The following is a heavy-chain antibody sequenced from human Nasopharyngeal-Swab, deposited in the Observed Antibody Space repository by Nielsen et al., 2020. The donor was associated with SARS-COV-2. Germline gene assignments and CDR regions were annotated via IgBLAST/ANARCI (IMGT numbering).Heavy chain of an antibody. CDR3: ARVLYDYIWGSYRSCDY. D-gene: IGHD3-16*02. CDR2: ISAYNGNT. V-gene: IGHV1-18*01. J-gene: IGHJ4*02. Sequence: ASVKVSCKASGYTFTSYGISWVRQAPGQGLEWMGWISAYNGNTNYAQKLQGRVTMTTDTSTRTAYMELRSLRSDDTAVYYCARVLYDYIWGSYRSCDYWGQGTLVTVSS. CDR1: GYTFTSYG.